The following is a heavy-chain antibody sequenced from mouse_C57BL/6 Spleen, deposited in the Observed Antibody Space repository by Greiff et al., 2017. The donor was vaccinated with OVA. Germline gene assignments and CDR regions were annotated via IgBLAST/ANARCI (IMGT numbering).Heavy chain of an antibody. D-gene: IGHD3-2*02. CDR3: TTGGGSSGYADY. CDR1: GFNIKDDY. J-gene: IGHJ2*01. CDR2: IDPENGDT. V-gene: IGHV14-4*01. Sequence: EVQGVESGAELVRPGASVKLSCTASGFNIKDDYMHWVKQRPEQGLEWIGWIDPENGDTEYASKFQGKATITADTSSNTAYLQLSSLTSEDTAVYYCTTGGGSSGYADYWGQGTTLTVSS.